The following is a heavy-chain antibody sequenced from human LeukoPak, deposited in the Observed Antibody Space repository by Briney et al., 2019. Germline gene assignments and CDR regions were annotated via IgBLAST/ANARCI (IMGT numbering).Heavy chain of an antibody. J-gene: IGHJ6*03. V-gene: IGHV4-59*01. D-gene: IGHD4-11*01. CDR2: IYYSGST. CDR1: GGSISSYY. CDR3: ARGPTVRDMDV. Sequence: PSETLSFTCTVSGGSISSYYWSWIRQPPGKGLEWIGYIYYSGSTNYNPSLKSRVTISVDTSKNQFSLKLNSVTTADTAVYYRARGPTVRDMDVWGKGTTVTVSS.